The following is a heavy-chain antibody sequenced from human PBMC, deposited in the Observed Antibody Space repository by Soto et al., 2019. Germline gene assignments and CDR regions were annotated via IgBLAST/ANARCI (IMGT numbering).Heavy chain of an antibody. D-gene: IGHD1-1*01. CDR2: INHSGST. J-gene: IGHJ4*02. V-gene: IGHV4-34*01. Sequence: SETLSLTCAVYGGSFSGYYWSWIRQPPGKGLEWIGEINHSGSTNYNPSLKSRVTISVDTSKNQFSLKRISVTAADTAVYYCARGSASGGGGDYWGQGTLVTVSS. CDR1: GGSFSGYY. CDR3: ARGSASGGGGDY.